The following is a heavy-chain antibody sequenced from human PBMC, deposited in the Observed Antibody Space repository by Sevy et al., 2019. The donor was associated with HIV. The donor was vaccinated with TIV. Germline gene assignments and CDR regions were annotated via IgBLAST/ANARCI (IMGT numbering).Heavy chain of an antibody. V-gene: IGHV4-59*01. CDR3: ARDRYPLDY. D-gene: IGHD3-9*01. J-gene: IGHJ4*02. CDR1: GGSISSYY. Sequence: SETLSLTCTVSGGSISSYYWSWIQQPPGKGLEWIGYIYYSGSTNYNPSLKSRVTISVDTSKNQFSLKLSSVTAADTAVYYCARDRYPLDYWGQGTLVTVSS. CDR2: IYYSGST.